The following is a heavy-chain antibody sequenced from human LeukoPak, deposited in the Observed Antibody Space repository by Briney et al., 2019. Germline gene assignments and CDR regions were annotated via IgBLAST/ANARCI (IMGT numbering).Heavy chain of an antibody. CDR2: IYTSGST. CDR1: GGSISSYY. D-gene: IGHD2-2*01. CDR3: ARTPRDCSSTSCYFWFDP. Sequence: PSETLSLTXTVSGGSISSYYWSWIRQPAGKGLEWIGRIYTSGSTNYNPSLKSRVTMSVDTSKNQFSLKLSSVTAADTAVYYCARTPRDCSSTSCYFWFDPWGQGALVTVFS. V-gene: IGHV4-4*07. J-gene: IGHJ5*02.